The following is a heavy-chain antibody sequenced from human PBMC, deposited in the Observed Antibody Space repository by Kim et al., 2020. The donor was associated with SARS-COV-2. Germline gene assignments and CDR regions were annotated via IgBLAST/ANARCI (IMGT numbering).Heavy chain of an antibody. CDR3: ARGVNYYDSSGYYPLDY. Sequence: GESLKISCKGSGYSFTSYWIGWVRQMPGKGLEWMGIIYPGDSDTRYSPSFQGQATISADKSISTAYLQWSSLKASDTAMYYCARGVNYYDSSGYYPLDYWGQGTLVTVSS. D-gene: IGHD3-22*01. J-gene: IGHJ4*02. CDR1: GYSFTSYW. CDR2: IYPGDSDT. V-gene: IGHV5-51*01.